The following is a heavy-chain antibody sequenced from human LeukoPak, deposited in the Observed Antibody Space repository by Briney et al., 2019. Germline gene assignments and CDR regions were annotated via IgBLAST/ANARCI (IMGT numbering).Heavy chain of an antibody. D-gene: IGHD6-13*01. V-gene: IGHV3-33*08. Sequence: GGSLRLSCAASGFTFSSYGMHWVRQAPGKGLEWVAVIWYDGSNKYYADSVKGRFTISRDNSKNTLYLQMNSLRAEDTAVYYCARESSSSWYAPDYWGQGTLVTVS. CDR2: IWYDGSNK. CDR1: GFTFSSYG. J-gene: IGHJ4*02. CDR3: ARESSSSWYAPDY.